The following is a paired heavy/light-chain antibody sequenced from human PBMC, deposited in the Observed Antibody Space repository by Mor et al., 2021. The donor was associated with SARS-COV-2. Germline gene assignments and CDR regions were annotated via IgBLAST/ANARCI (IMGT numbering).Heavy chain of an antibody. CDR2: IRYDGSSK. V-gene: IGHV3-30*02. D-gene: IGHD4-17*01. CDR1: GFIFSDYG. Sequence: QVQLVESGGGVVQPGGSLRLSCAASGFIFSDYGMHWVRQAPGKGLEWVTFIRYDGSSKYYAESVKGRCTISRDNSKNTLYLQMNSLRPEDTAVYYCAKSDYGDYLRPFDYWGQGTLVTVS. J-gene: IGHJ4*02. CDR3: AKSDYGDYLRPFDY.
Light chain of an antibody. J-gene: IGKJ2*02. CDR3: QQYGNSPST. CDR2: GAS. Sequence: EIVLTQSPGTLSSSPGERATLSCRASQSVSSTYLAWYQQKPGQAPRLLIYGASSRATGIPDRFSGSGSGTDFTLTISRLEPEDFAVYYCQQYGNSPSTFGQGTKLEIK. V-gene: IGKV3-20*01. CDR1: QSVSSTY.